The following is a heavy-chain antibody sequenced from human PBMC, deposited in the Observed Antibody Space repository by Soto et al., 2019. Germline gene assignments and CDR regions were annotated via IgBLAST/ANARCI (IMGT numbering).Heavy chain of an antibody. CDR1: GFSFSSFG. Sequence: GSLRLSCAASGFSFSSFGMHWVRQAPGKGPEWVAVTSYDGRRKYYADSVKGRFSISRDNPKNTLYLQMNSLRAEDTAVYYCAKDIGGSSWYENYYYGMDVWGQGTTVTVSS. CDR2: TSYDGRRK. D-gene: IGHD6-13*01. J-gene: IGHJ6*02. V-gene: IGHV3-30*18. CDR3: AKDIGGSSWYENYYYGMDV.